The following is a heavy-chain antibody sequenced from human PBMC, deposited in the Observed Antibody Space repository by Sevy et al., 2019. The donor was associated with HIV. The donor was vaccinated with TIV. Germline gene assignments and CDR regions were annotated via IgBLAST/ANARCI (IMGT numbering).Heavy chain of an antibody. CDR3: ARGTGYDSSGYHRLDAFDI. CDR2: IIPIFGTA. Sequence: ASVKVSCKASGGTFSSYAISWVRQAPGQGLEWMGGIIPIFGTANYAQKFQGRVTITADESTSTAYMELSSLRSEDTAVYYCARGTGYDSSGYHRLDAFDIWGQGTVVTVSS. CDR1: GGTFSSYA. V-gene: IGHV1-69*13. D-gene: IGHD3-22*01. J-gene: IGHJ3*02.